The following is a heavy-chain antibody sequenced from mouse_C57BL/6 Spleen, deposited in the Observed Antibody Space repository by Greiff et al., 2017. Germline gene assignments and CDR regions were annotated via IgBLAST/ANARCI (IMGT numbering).Heavy chain of an antibody. Sequence: EVQLQQSVAELVRPGASVKLSCTASGFNIKNTYMHWVKQRPEQGLEWIGRIDPANGNTKYSPKFQGKATITADTSSNTAYLQLSSLTSEDTAIYYCAYYYGRGDYAMDYWGQGTSVTVAS. V-gene: IGHV14-3*01. CDR2: IDPANGNT. D-gene: IGHD1-1*01. CDR1: GFNIKNTY. J-gene: IGHJ4*01. CDR3: AYYYGRGDYAMDY.